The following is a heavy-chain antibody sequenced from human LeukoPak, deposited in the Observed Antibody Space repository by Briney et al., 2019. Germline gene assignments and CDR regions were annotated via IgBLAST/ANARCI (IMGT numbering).Heavy chain of an antibody. V-gene: IGHV3-30*18. Sequence: GGSLRLSCAASGFTFSSYGMHWVRQAPGKGLEWVAVISYDGSNKYYADSVKGRFTISRENSKNTLYLQMNSLRAEDTAVYYCEKDDESGPFDYWGQGTLVTVSS. CDR3: EKDDESGPFDY. CDR1: GFTFSSYG. CDR2: ISYDGSNK. J-gene: IGHJ4*02. D-gene: IGHD1-26*01.